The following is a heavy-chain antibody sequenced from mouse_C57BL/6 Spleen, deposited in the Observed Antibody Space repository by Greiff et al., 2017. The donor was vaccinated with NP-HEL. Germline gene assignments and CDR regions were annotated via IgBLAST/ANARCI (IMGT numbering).Heavy chain of an antibody. CDR2: INPGSGGT. CDR3: ARWGGNYEGFAY. Sequence: QVQLQQSGAELVRPGTSVKVSCKASGYAFTNYLIEWVKQRPGQGLEWIGVINPGSGGTNYNEKFKGKATLTADKSSSTAYMQLSSLTSEDSAVYCCARWGGNYEGFAYWGQGTLVTVSA. CDR1: GYAFTNYL. J-gene: IGHJ3*01. V-gene: IGHV1-54*01. D-gene: IGHD2-1*01.